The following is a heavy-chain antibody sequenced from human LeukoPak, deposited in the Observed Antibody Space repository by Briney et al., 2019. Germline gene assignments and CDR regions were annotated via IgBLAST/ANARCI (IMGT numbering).Heavy chain of an antibody. J-gene: IGHJ4*02. D-gene: IGHD5-18*01. V-gene: IGHV4-59*01. Sequence: PSETLSLTCTVSGVSISSYYWSWIRQPPGKGLEWIGYIYYSGSTNYNPSLKSRVTISVDTSKNQFSLKLSSVTAADTAVYYCARDDSYGQGGLDYWGPGTLVTVSS. CDR1: GVSISSYY. CDR3: ARDDSYGQGGLDY. CDR2: IYYSGST.